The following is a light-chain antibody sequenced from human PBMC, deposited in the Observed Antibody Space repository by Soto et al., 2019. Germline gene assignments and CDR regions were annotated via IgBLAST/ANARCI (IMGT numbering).Light chain of an antibody. CDR3: ATWDSGLSKLL. V-gene: IGLV1-51*01. Sequence: QSVLTQPPSVSAAPGQSVTISCSGGASDIGISYVSWYQHFPGAAPKLVIYDTNKRPSGIPDRFSGSKSGTSATLGITGLQTGDEADYYCATWDSGLSKLLFGGGTKLTVL. CDR1: ASDIGISY. CDR2: DTN. J-gene: IGLJ2*01.